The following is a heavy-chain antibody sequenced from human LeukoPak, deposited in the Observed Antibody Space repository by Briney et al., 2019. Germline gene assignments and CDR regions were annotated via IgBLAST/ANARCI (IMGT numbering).Heavy chain of an antibody. V-gene: IGHV4-34*01. CDR3: ARGRARYCSSTSCYRYYYYMGV. D-gene: IGHD2-2*02. CDR1: GGSFSGYY. J-gene: IGHJ6*03. Sequence: SETLSLTCAVYGGSFSGYYWSWIRQPPGKGLEWIGEINHSGSTNYNPSLKSRVTISVDTSKNQFSLKLSSVTAADTAVYYCARGRARYCSSTSCYRYYYYMGVWGKGTTVTVSS. CDR2: INHSGST.